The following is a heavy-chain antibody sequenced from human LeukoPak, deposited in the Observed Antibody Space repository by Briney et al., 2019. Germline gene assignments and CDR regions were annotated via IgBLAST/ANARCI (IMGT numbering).Heavy chain of an antibody. CDR2: INPSGGST. CDR3: ARVQGSSGWYIFDY. CDR1: GYTFTSYY. Sequence: ASVKVSCEASGYTFTSYYMHWVRQAPGQGLEWMGIINPSGGSTSYAQKFQGRVTMTRDMSTSTAYMELRSLRSDDTAVYYCARVQGSSGWYIFDYWGQGTLVTVSS. D-gene: IGHD6-19*01. V-gene: IGHV1-46*01. J-gene: IGHJ4*02.